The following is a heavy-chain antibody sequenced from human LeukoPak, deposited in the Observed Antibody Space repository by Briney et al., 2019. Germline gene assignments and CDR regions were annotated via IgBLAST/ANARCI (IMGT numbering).Heavy chain of an antibody. CDR3: ARGSDMVVAATGYYYYGMDV. V-gene: IGHV1-69*13. Sequence: SVKVSCKASGGTFSSYAISWVRQAPGQGLEWMGGIIPIFGTANYAQKFQGRVTITADESTSTAYMELSSLRSEDTAVYYCARGSDMVVAATGYYYYGMDVWGQGTTVTVSS. J-gene: IGHJ6*02. CDR1: GGTFSSYA. D-gene: IGHD2-15*01. CDR2: IIPIFGTA.